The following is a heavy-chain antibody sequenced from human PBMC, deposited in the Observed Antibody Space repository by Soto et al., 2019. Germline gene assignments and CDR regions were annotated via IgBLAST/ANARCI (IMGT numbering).Heavy chain of an antibody. Sequence: GSLRLSCAASGFTFGHSAMSWVRQAPGKGLEWVAAISGTGGAAYYADSVKGRFTISRDNSRNTLFLQMNSLRVDDTAIYHCAKPEEVVRGFDFWGLGTLVTISS. J-gene: IGHJ4*02. CDR1: GFTFGHSA. D-gene: IGHD3-10*01. V-gene: IGHV3-23*01. CDR3: AKPEEVVRGFDF. CDR2: ISGTGGAA.